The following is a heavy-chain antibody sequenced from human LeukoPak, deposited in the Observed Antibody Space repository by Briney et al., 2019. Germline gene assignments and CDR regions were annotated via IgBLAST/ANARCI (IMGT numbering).Heavy chain of an antibody. CDR3: ASNYID. D-gene: IGHD5-24*01. V-gene: IGHV3-21*01. Sequence: GGSLRLSCAASGFTFSDYSMNWLRQAPGMGLEWVSSISTRSTYILYADSVKGRFTISRDNAKNSLYLQMNSLRVEDTAVYYCASNYIDWGQGTLVTVSS. J-gene: IGHJ4*02. CDR2: ISTRSTYI. CDR1: GFTFSDYS.